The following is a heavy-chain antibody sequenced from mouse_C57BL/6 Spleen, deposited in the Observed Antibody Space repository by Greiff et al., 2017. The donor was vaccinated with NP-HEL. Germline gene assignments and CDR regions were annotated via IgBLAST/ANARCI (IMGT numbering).Heavy chain of an antibody. CDR2: IYPGDGDT. CDR3: ARVSGYYYAMDG. D-gene: IGHD1-3*01. V-gene: IGHV1-80*01. Sequence: VQLQESGAELVKPGASVKISCKASGYAFSSYWMNWVKQRPGKGLEWIGQIYPGDGDTNYNGKFKGKATLTADKSSSTAYMQLSSLTSEDSAIYFCARVSGYYYAMDGWGQGTSVTVSS. J-gene: IGHJ4*01. CDR1: GYAFSSYW.